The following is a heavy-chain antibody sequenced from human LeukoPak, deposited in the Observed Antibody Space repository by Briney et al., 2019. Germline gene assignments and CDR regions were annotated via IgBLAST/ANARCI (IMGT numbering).Heavy chain of an antibody. CDR2: IYHSGST. CDR3: AREWASSSSLNWFDP. CDR1: GGSISSGGYY. V-gene: IGHV4-30-2*01. D-gene: IGHD6-6*01. Sequence: SETLSLTCTVSGGSISSGGYYWSWIRQPPGKGLEWIGYIYHSGSTYYNPSLKSRVTISVDRSKNQFSLKLSSVTAADTAVYYCAREWASSSSLNWFDPWGQGTLVTVSS. J-gene: IGHJ5*02.